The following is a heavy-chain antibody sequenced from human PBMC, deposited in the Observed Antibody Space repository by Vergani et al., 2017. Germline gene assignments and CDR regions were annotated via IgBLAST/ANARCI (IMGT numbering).Heavy chain of an antibody. CDR2: IYHSGST. D-gene: IGHD2-2*01. CDR3: ASFDLGYCSSTSCYYFDY. J-gene: IGHJ4*02. CDR1: GYSISSGYY. V-gene: IGHV4-38-2*02. Sequence: QVQLQESGPGLVKPSETLSLTCTVSGYSISSGYYWGWIRQPPGKGLEWIGSIYHSGSTYYNPSLKSRVTISVDTSKNQFSLKLSSVTAADTAVYYCASFDLGYCSSTSCYYFDYWGQGTLVTVSS.